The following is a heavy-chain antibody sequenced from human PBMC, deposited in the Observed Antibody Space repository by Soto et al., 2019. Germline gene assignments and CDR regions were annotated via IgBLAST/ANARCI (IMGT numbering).Heavy chain of an antibody. Sequence: EVQLLESGGGLVQPGGSLRLSCAASGFTFSSYAMSWVRQAPGKGLAWVSAISGSGGSTYYADSVKGRFTISRDNSKNTLYLQMNSLRAEDTAVYYCAKKIVVVIASDYFDYWGQGTLVTVSS. CDR2: ISGSGGST. J-gene: IGHJ4*02. CDR3: AKKIVVVIASDYFDY. D-gene: IGHD2-21*01. CDR1: GFTFSSYA. V-gene: IGHV3-23*01.